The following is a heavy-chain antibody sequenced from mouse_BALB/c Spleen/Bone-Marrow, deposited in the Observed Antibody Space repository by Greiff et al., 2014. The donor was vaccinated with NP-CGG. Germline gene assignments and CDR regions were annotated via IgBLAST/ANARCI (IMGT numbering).Heavy chain of an antibody. Sequence: VQLKESGPDLVKPSQSLSLTCTVPGYSITSGYSWHWIRQFPGNKLEWMGYIHYSGSTNYNPSLKSRISITRDTSKNQFFLQLNSVTTEDTAAYYCARDDGYYALFDYWGQGTTLTVSS. CDR1: GYSITSGYS. V-gene: IGHV3-1*02. CDR3: ARDDGYYALFDY. CDR2: IHYSGST. J-gene: IGHJ2*01. D-gene: IGHD2-3*01.